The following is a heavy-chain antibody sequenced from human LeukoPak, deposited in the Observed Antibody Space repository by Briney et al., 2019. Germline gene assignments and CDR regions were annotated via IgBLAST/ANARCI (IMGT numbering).Heavy chain of an antibody. CDR2: ISGSGGAT. CDR1: GLTFSSYA. V-gene: IGHV3-23*01. J-gene: IGHJ6*02. Sequence: PGGSLRLSCAASGLTFSSYAMSWVRQAPGKGLEWVSGISGSGGATYYADSVKGRFTTSRDNSKNTLHLQMDSLRAEDTAVYYCAKDGGYYGMDVWGQGTLVTVSS. D-gene: IGHD3-3*01. CDR3: AKDGGYYGMDV.